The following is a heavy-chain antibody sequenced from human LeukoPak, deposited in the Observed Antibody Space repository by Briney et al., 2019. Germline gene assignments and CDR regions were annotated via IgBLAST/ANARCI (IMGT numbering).Heavy chain of an antibody. D-gene: IGHD3-3*01. J-gene: IGHJ4*02. V-gene: IGHV3-23*01. Sequence: GGSLRLSCAASGFTFSSYAMSWIRQAPRQGLGWVSAISGSGGSTYYADSAKGRFTISRDNSKNTLYLQMNSLIAEDMAVYDCAEEARITILGVVISYYFDYWGQGTLVTVSS. CDR3: AEEARITILGVVISYYFDY. CDR2: ISGSGGST. CDR1: GFTFSSYA.